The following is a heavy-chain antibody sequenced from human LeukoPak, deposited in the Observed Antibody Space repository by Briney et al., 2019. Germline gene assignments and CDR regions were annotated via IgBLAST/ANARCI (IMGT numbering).Heavy chain of an antibody. D-gene: IGHD3-22*01. V-gene: IGHV1-69*13. CDR1: GGTFSSYA. CDR3: ARDPGVTYYYDSSGYHHFDY. J-gene: IGHJ4*02. CDR2: IIPIFGTA. Sequence: SVKVSCKASGGTFSSYAISWVRQAPGQGLEWMGGIIPIFGTANYAQKFQGRVTIAADESTSTAYMELISLRSEDTAVYYCARDPGVTYYYDSSGYHHFDYWGQGTLVTVSS.